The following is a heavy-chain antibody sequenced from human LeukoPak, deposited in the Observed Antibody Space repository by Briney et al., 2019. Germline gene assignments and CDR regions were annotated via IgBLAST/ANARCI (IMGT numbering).Heavy chain of an antibody. Sequence: SGTLSLTCAVSGGSISSSNWWSWVRQPPGKGLEWIGEIYHSGSTNYKPSLKSRVTISVDKSKNQFSLKVSSVTAADTAVYYCAREGLTGTLIVENWFDPWGQGTLVTVSS. CDR2: IYHSGST. CDR3: AREGLTGTLIVENWFDP. V-gene: IGHV4-4*02. J-gene: IGHJ5*02. CDR1: GGSISSSNW. D-gene: IGHD1-7*01.